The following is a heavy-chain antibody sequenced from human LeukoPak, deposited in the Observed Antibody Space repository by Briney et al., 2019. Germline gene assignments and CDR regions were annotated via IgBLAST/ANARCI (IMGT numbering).Heavy chain of an antibody. J-gene: IGHJ3*02. CDR3: ARDYKTKIAAALGAFDI. D-gene: IGHD6-13*01. Sequence: SQTLSLTCTVSGGSISSGDYYWSWIRQPPGKGLEWIGYIYYSGSTNYNPSLKSRVTISVDTSKNQFSLKLSSVTAADTAVYYCARDYKTKIAAALGAFDIWGQGTMVTVSS. CDR1: GGSISSGDYY. V-gene: IGHV4-61*08. CDR2: IYYSGST.